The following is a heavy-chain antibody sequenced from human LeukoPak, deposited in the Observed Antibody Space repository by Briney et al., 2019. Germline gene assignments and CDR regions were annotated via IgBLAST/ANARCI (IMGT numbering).Heavy chain of an antibody. Sequence: GGSLRLSCTVSGFTVSSNSMSWVRQAPGKGLEWVSFIYSDNTHYSDSVKGRFTISRDNSKNTLYLQMNSLSPEDTAVYYCARDEAAAPGQRGDWFDPWGQGTQVTVSS. J-gene: IGHJ5*02. CDR2: IYSDNT. D-gene: IGHD6-13*01. CDR1: GFTVSSNS. CDR3: ARDEAAAPGQRGDWFDP. V-gene: IGHV3-53*01.